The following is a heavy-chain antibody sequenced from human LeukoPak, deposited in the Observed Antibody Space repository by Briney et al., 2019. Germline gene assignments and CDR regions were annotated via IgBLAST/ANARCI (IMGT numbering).Heavy chain of an antibody. CDR1: GGSISSSSYY. V-gene: IGHV4-39*07. Sequence: PSETLSLTCTVSGGSISSSSYYWGWIRQPPGKGLEWIGSIYYSGSTYYNPSLKSRVTISVDTSKNQFSLKLSSVTAADTAVYYCARDSKIYYDFWSGYYTGNYYYYYMDVWGKGTTVTVSS. CDR2: IYYSGST. J-gene: IGHJ6*03. CDR3: ARDSKIYYDFWSGYYTGNYYYYYMDV. D-gene: IGHD3-3*01.